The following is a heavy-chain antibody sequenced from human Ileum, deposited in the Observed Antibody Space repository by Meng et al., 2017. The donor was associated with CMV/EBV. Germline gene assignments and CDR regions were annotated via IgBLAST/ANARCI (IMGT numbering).Heavy chain of an antibody. J-gene: IGHJ4*02. CDR1: GYTFTDYF. CDR3: ARDVVTVGHTGSFFDL. CDR2: VSANTGTT. D-gene: IGHD1-26*01. V-gene: IGHV1-2*02. Sequence: ASVKVSCKASGYTFTDYFIPWLRQAPGQRPEWLGWVSANTGTTYYAQKFEGRVTMTRDTSINTAYMELSGLTSDDTAVYYCARDVVTVGHTGSFFDLWGQGTPVTVSS.